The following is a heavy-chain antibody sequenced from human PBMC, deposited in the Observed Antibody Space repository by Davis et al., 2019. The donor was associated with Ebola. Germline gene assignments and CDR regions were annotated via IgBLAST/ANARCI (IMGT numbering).Heavy chain of an antibody. Sequence: PGGSLRLSCAASGFTFSSYSMNWVRQAPGKGLEWVSSIGSSSSYIYYADSVKGRFTISSDNAKKSLYLHMNSLRAEDTAVYYCARDKFYYDSSGYGYYYGMDVWGQGITVTVSS. V-gene: IGHV3-21*01. J-gene: IGHJ6*02. CDR1: GFTFSSYS. D-gene: IGHD3-22*01. CDR2: IGSSSSYI. CDR3: ARDKFYYDSSGYGYYYGMDV.